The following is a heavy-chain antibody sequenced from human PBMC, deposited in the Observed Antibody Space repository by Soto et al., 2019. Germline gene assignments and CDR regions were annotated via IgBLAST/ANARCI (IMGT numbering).Heavy chain of an antibody. CDR2: ISGSGGST. V-gene: IGHV3-23*01. CDR1: GFTFSSYA. D-gene: IGHD6-13*01. J-gene: IGHJ4*02. CDR3: AKARSSSTPQGHGQTGY. Sequence: GGSLRLSCAASGFTFSSYAMSWVRQAPGKGLEWVSAISGSGGSTYYADSVKGRFTISRDNSKNTLYLQMNSLRAEDTAVYYCAKARSSSTPQGHGQTGYWGQGTLVTVSS.